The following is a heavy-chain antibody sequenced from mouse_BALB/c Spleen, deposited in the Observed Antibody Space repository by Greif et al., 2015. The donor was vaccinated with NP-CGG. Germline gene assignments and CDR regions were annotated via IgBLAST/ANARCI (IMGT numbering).Heavy chain of an antibody. Sequence: VQLQQPGAELVKPGASVKLSCTASGFNIKDTYMHWVKQRPEQGLEWIGRIDPANGNTKYDPKFQGKATITADTSSNTAYLQLSSLTSEDTAVYYCARAYYGNSLFDYWGLGTTLTVSS. D-gene: IGHD2-10*01. J-gene: IGHJ2*01. V-gene: IGHV14-3*02. CDR2: IDPANGNT. CDR1: GFNIKDTY. CDR3: ARAYYGNSLFDY.